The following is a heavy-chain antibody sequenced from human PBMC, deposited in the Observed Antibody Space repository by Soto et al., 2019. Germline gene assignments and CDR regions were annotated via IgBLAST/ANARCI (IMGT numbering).Heavy chain of an antibody. V-gene: IGHV3-23*01. CDR2: ISGGGSGA. D-gene: IGHD2-15*01. CDR3: AIDLWWYTH. Sequence: EVQLLESGGGLVQPGGSLRLSCTASGFTFSDHAMTWVRQAPGKGLEWLSGISGGGSGAYYADSVKGRFTVSRADSNNTLFLHMHSLRVEDTAVYYCAIDLWWYTHWGQGTLVTVSS. J-gene: IGHJ4*02. CDR1: GFTFSDHA.